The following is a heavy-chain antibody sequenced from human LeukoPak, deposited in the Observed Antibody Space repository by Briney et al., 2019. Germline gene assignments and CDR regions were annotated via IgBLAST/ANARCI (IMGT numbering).Heavy chain of an antibody. CDR3: ARGGYYAGYQFAY. J-gene: IGHJ4*02. V-gene: IGHV3-11*06. CDR2: ISSGSSYT. D-gene: IGHD3-22*01. CDR1: GFTFSDYY. Sequence: GGSLRLSCAASGFTFSDYYMSWIRQTPGKGLEWVSYISSGSSYTNYADSVKGRFTISRDNAKNSLYLQMNSLRAEDTAVYYCARGGYYAGYQFAYWGQGTLVTVSS.